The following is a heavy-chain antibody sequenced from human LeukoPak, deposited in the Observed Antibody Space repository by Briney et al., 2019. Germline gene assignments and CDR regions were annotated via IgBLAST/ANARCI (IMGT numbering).Heavy chain of an antibody. J-gene: IGHJ4*02. CDR2: INSDGSST. CDR1: GFTFSSYW. D-gene: IGHD3-16*02. Sequence: GRSLRLSCAASGFTFSSYWMHWVRQAPGKGLVWVSRINSDGSSTSYADSVKGRFTISRDNAKNTLYLQMNSLRAEDTAVYYCARGDLTFGGVIVIPVHYFDYWGQGTLATVSS. CDR3: ARGDLTFGGVIVIPVHYFDY. V-gene: IGHV3-74*01.